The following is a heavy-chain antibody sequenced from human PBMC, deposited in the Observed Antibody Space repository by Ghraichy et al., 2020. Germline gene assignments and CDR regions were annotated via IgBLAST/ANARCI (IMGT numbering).Heavy chain of an antibody. CDR3: AKGPAAINPHFDY. V-gene: IGHV4-31*03. CDR1: GGSISSGGYY. J-gene: IGHJ4*02. CDR2: IYYSGST. Sequence: SETLSLTCTVSGGSISSGGYYWSWIRQHPGKGLEWIGYIYYSGSTYYNPSLKSRVTISVDTSKNQFSLKLSSVTAADTAVYYCAKGPAAINPHFDYWGQGTLVTVSS. D-gene: IGHD2-2*01.